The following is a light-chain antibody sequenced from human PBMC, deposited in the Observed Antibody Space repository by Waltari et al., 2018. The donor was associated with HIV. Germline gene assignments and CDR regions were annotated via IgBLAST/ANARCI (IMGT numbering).Light chain of an antibody. Sequence: QSALTQPRSVSGSPGQSVTIPCTGTSSDVGGYTFVSSYQHHPGKAPKLVIYDVTKRPSGVPDRFSGSMSGNTSSLTISGLQAEDEADYYCCSYSGSGTLYVFGTGTEVTVL. J-gene: IGLJ1*01. CDR1: SSDVGGYTF. CDR2: DVT. V-gene: IGLV2-11*01. CDR3: CSYSGSGTLYV.